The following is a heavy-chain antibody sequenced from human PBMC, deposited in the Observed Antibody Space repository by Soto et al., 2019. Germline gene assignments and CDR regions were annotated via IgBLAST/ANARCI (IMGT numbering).Heavy chain of an antibody. V-gene: IGHV3-30-3*01. CDR3: SRVAGHQTASFDT. CDR1: GFTFSSYV. J-gene: IGHJ4*02. Sequence: WGSLRLSCAASGFTFSSYVMHWFRQAPGKGLEWVAVISYDGSNKYYADSVKGRFTISRDNSKNTLYLQMNSLRAEDTAVYYWSRVAGHQTASFDTWGQGAPVTVSS. CDR2: ISYDGSNK. D-gene: IGHD2-2*01.